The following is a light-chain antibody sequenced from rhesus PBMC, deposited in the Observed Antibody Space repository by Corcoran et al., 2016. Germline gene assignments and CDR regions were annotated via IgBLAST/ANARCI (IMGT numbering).Light chain of an antibody. Sequence: QSALTQSPSVSKSLGQSVTISCTGTSSDIGGYNDVSWYQQHPGTAPRLLIYDVSKRPSGISDRFSGSKSGNTASLTISGLEAEVEADDYGCSYRSGSTFLFGGGTRLTVL. V-gene: IGLV2S9*01. CDR1: SSDIGGYND. CDR2: DVS. J-gene: IGLJ2*01. CDR3: CSYRSGSTFL.